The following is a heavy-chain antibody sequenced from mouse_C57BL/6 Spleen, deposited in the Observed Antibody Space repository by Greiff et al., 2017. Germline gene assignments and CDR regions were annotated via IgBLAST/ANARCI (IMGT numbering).Heavy chain of an antibody. CDR3: ARSGGGSLYYFDY. J-gene: IGHJ2*01. V-gene: IGHV7-3*01. Sequence: EVQWVESGGGLVQPGGSLSLSCAASGFTFTDYYMSWVRQPPGKALEWLGFIRNKANGYTTEYSASVKGRFTISRDNSQSILYLQMNALRAEDSATYYCARSGGGSLYYFDYWGQGTTLTVSS. D-gene: IGHD1-1*01. CDR2: IRNKANGYTT. CDR1: GFTFTDYY.